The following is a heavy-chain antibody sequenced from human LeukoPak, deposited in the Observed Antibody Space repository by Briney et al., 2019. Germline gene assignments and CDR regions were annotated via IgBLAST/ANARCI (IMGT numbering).Heavy chain of an antibody. J-gene: IGHJ4*02. CDR1: GYTFTSYG. V-gene: IGHV1-18*01. Sequence: ASVKVCCKASGYTFTSYGISWVRQAPGQGLEWMGWISAYNGNTNYAQKLQGRVTMTTDTSTSTAYMELRSLRSDDTAVYYCARVRVPYGSGSYSVYWGQGTLVTVSS. CDR2: ISAYNGNT. CDR3: ARVRVPYGSGSYSVY. D-gene: IGHD3-10*01.